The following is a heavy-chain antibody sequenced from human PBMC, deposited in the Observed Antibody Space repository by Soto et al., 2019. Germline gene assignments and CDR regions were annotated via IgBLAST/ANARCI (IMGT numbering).Heavy chain of an antibody. Sequence: SETLSLTCAVYGGSFSGYYWSWIRQPPGKGLEWIGEINHSGSTNYNPSLKSRVTISVDTSKNQFSLKLSSVTAADTAVYYCARVRGSGWYMGYYCGMDVWGQGTTVTVS. J-gene: IGHJ6*02. CDR3: ARVRGSGWYMGYYCGMDV. CDR2: INHSGST. V-gene: IGHV4-34*01. D-gene: IGHD6-19*01. CDR1: GGSFSGYY.